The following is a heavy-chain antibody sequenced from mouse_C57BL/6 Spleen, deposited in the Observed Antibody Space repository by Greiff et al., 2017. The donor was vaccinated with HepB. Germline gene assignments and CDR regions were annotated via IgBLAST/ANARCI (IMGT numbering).Heavy chain of an antibody. V-gene: IGHV5-4*03. CDR2: ISDGGSYT. Sequence: EVMLVESGGGLVKPGGSLKLSCAASGFTFSSYAMSWVRQTPEKRMEWVATISDGGSYTYYPDNVKGRFTISRDNAKNNLYLQMSYLKSEDTAMYYCARYYGSSYEGFAYWGQGTLVTVSA. CDR3: ARYYGSSYEGFAY. J-gene: IGHJ3*01. D-gene: IGHD1-1*01. CDR1: GFTFSSYA.